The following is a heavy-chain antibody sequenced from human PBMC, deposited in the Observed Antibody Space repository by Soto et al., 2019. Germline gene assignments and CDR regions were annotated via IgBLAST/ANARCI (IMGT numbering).Heavy chain of an antibody. V-gene: IGHV3-49*04. CDR2: IRSKAYGGTT. CDR3: TREPDSSGYYYGYFDY. CDR1: GFTFGDYA. J-gene: IGHJ4*02. D-gene: IGHD3-22*01. Sequence: QPGGSLRLSCTASGFTFGDYAMSWVRQAPGKGLEWVGFIRSKAYGGTTEYAASVKGRFTISRDDSKSIAYLQMNSLKTEDTAVYYCTREPDSSGYYYGYFDYWGQGTLVTVSS.